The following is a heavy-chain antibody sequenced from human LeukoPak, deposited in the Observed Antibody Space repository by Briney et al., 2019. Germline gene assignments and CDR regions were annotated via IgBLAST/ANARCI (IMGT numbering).Heavy chain of an antibody. CDR1: GFTFSGYS. CDR2: ISSSSSYT. Sequence: KSAGSLTLSCAAAGFTFSGYSRNWVCQAPGKGLEWVSSISSSSSYTYYADSVKGRYTIFRDNAKNSLYLQMNSLRAEDTAVYYCASHWIQLSPFDYWGQGTLVTVSS. J-gene: IGHJ4*02. CDR3: ASHWIQLSPFDY. V-gene: IGHV3-21*01. D-gene: IGHD5-18*01.